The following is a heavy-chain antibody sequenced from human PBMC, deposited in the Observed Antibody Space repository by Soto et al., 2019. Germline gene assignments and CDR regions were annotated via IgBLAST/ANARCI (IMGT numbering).Heavy chain of an antibody. V-gene: IGHV4-59*01. Sequence: SETLSLTCTVSGGSISSYYWSWIRQPPGKGLEWIAYIYYTGSTNYNPSLKSRGTISVDTSKNQFSLKVSSVTAADTAVYYCARVRSDYGMDVWGQGTTVTVSS. D-gene: IGHD3-3*01. J-gene: IGHJ6*02. CDR1: GGSISSYY. CDR2: IYYTGST. CDR3: ARVRSDYGMDV.